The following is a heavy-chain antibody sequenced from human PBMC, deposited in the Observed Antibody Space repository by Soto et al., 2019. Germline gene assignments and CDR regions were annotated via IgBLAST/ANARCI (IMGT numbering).Heavy chain of an antibody. D-gene: IGHD3-16*01. CDR3: ARDSSYDYVWGSYSVFDY. CDR2: ISAYHGNT. CDR1: GYTFTSYG. V-gene: IGHV1-18*01. Sequence: QVQLVQSGAEVKKPGASVKVSCKASGYTFTSYGISWVRQAPGQGLEWMGWISAYHGNTNYAQKLQGRVTMTTDTSTSTAYMELRSIRSDDTAVYYCARDSSYDYVWGSYSVFDYWGQGTLVTVS. J-gene: IGHJ4*02.